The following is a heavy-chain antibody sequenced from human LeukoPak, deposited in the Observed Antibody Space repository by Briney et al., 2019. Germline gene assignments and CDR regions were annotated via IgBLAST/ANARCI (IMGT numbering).Heavy chain of an antibody. CDR3: ARGYYYDSLGY. D-gene: IGHD3-22*01. V-gene: IGHV4-30-4*01. Sequence: PSETLSLTCTVSGGSISGYYWSWIRQPPGKGLEWIGYIYYSGSTYYNPSLKSRVTISVDTSKNQFSPKLSSVTAAGTAVYYCARGYYYDSLGYWGQGTLVTVSS. CDR2: IYYSGST. J-gene: IGHJ4*02. CDR1: GGSISGYY.